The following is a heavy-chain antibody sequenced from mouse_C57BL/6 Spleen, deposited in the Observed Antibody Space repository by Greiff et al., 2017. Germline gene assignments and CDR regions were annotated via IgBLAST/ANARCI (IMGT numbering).Heavy chain of an antibody. CDR2: IYPGDGDT. J-gene: IGHJ2*01. CDR1: GYAFSSYW. Sequence: QVQLQQSGAELVKPGASVKISCKASGYAFSSYWMNWVKQRPGKGLEWIGQIYPGDGDTNYNGKFKGKATLTADKSSSTAYMQLSSLTSEDSAVYFCARRGDYYDNFDYWGQGTTLTVSS. CDR3: ARRGDYYDNFDY. V-gene: IGHV1-80*01. D-gene: IGHD1-1*01.